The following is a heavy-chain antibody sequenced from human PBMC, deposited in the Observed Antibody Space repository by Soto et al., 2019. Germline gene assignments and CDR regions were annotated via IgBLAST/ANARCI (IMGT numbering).Heavy chain of an antibody. Sequence: GGSLRLSCAGSGFTFGYSYMSWIRQAPGKGLEWLSYISPGSRYPAYADSVKGRFTISRDNAKRSLYLQMMSLTAEDTAIYYCVRGGGGGLFDPWGQGTMVTVSS. J-gene: IGHJ5*02. CDR2: ISPGSRYP. D-gene: IGHD2-15*01. CDR3: VRGGGGGLFDP. V-gene: IGHV3-11*06. CDR1: GFTFGYSY.